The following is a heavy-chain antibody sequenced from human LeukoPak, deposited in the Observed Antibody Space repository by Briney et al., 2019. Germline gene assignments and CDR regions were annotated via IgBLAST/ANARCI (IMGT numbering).Heavy chain of an antibody. CDR2: ISAYNGNT. D-gene: IGHD5-18*01. J-gene: IGHJ4*02. Sequence: ASVKVSCKASGGTFSSYAISWVRQAPGQGLEWMGWISAYNGNTNYAQKLQGRVTMTTDTSTSTAYMELRSLRSDDTAVYYCARAGIVDTAVVPDYWGQGTLVTVSS. CDR3: ARAGIVDTAVVPDY. CDR1: GGTFSSYA. V-gene: IGHV1-18*01.